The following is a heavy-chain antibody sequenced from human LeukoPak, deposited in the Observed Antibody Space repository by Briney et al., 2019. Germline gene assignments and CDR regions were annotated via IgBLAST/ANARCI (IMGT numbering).Heavy chain of an antibody. V-gene: IGHV3-74*01. CDR1: GFTFSTYW. D-gene: IGHD2-21*01. Sequence: GGSLRLSCAASGFTFSTYWMHWVRQAPGKGLVWVSRIHNDGSGTTYADYVKGRFTISRDNAKNTLYLQMNSLRAEDTAVYYCARGGYYSPDYWGQGTPVTVSS. J-gene: IGHJ4*02. CDR3: ARGGYYSPDY. CDR2: IHNDGSGT.